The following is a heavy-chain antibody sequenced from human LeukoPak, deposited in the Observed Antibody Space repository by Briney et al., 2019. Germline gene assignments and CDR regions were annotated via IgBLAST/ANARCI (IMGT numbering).Heavy chain of an antibody. CDR3: ARAGIAVAGTFPLDY. V-gene: IGHV3-33*01. CDR2: IWYDGSNK. Sequence: PGGSLRLSCAASGFTFSSYGMHWVRQAPGKGLEWVAVIWYDGSNKYYADSVKGRFTISRDNSKNTLYLQMNSLRAEDTAVYYCARAGIAVAGTFPLDYWGQGTLVTVSS. CDR1: GFTFSSYG. D-gene: IGHD6-19*01. J-gene: IGHJ4*02.